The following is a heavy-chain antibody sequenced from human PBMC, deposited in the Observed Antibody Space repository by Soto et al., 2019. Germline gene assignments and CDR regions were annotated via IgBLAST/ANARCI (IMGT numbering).Heavy chain of an antibody. Sequence: PGGSLRLSCAASGFTFSIYWMSWVRQAPGKGLEWVANIKQDGSEKYYVDSVKGRFTISRDNAKNSLYLQMNSLRAEDTAVYYCARKGTFYYYGLDVWGQGTTVTVSS. V-gene: IGHV3-7*01. CDR2: IKQDGSEK. CDR3: ARKGTFYYYGLDV. J-gene: IGHJ6*02. CDR1: GFTFSIYW.